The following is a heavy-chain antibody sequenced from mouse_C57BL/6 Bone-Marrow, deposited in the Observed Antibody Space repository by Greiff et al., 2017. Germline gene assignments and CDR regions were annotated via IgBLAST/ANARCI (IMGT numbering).Heavy chain of an antibody. V-gene: IGHV14-2*01. D-gene: IGHD1-1*01. CDR3: APIRSFFAY. J-gene: IGHJ3*01. Sequence: VQLQQSGAELVKPGASVKLSCTASGFNIKDYYMHWVKQRTEQGLEGIGRIDPEDGEPKYAPKFQGKATITADTSSNTAYLQLSSLTSEDTAVYYCAPIRSFFAYWGQGTLVTVSA. CDR2: IDPEDGEP. CDR1: GFNIKDYY.